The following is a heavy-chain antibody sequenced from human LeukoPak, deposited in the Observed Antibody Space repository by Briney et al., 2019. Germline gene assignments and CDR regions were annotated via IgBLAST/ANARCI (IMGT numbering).Heavy chain of an antibody. D-gene: IGHD3-16*01. J-gene: IGHJ4*02. CDR2: IIPIFGTA. Sequence: SVKVSCKASGGTFSSYAISWVRQAPGQGLEWMGRIIPIFGTANYAQKFQGRVTITTDESTSTAYMELSSLRSEDTAVYYCACDPSRLYYFDYWGQGTLVTVSS. CDR1: GGTFSSYA. CDR3: ACDPSRLYYFDY. V-gene: IGHV1-69*05.